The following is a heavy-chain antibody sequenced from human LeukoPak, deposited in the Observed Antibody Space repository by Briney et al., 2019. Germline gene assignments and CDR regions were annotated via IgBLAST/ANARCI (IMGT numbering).Heavy chain of an antibody. J-gene: IGHJ4*02. V-gene: IGHV1-46*01. CDR1: GYTFTSHF. CDR2: INPRGGST. Sequence: ASVKVSCKASGYTFTSHFMHWVRQAPGQGLEWMGIINPRGGSTSYTQKFQGRVTMTRDTSTSTVYMELSSLRSEDTAVYYCARAGRRYYDILTGYYITYFDYWGQGTLVTVSS. D-gene: IGHD3-9*01. CDR3: ARAGRRYYDILTGYYITYFDY.